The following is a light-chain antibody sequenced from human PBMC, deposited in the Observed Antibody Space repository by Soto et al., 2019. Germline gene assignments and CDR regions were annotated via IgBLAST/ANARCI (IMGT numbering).Light chain of an antibody. CDR2: DAS. V-gene: IGKV3-11*01. CDR3: QQRRKWPPA. Sequence: IVLTTYTANRSLSHGERATIYCRASQSVSSYLAWFQQKPGQAPRLLIYDASNRATGIPARFSGSGSGTDFTLTISSLEPEDFAVYYCQQRRKWPPAFGQGTRLEI. CDR1: QSVSSY. J-gene: IGKJ5*01.